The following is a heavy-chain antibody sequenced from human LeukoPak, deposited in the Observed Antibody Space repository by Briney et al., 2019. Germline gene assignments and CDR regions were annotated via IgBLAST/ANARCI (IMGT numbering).Heavy chain of an antibody. CDR1: GFTFSSYA. CDR3: ARWACSSTSCYNDY. J-gene: IGHJ4*02. CDR2: IYSGGST. V-gene: IGHV3-53*01. Sequence: GGSLRLSCAASGFTFSSYAMSWVRQAPGKGLEWVSVIYSGGSTYYADSVKGRFTISRDNSKNTLYLQMNSLRAEGTAVYYCARWACSSTSCYNDYWGQGTLVTVSS. D-gene: IGHD2-2*02.